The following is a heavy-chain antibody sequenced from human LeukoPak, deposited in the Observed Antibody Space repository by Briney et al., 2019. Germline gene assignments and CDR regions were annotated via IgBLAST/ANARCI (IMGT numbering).Heavy chain of an antibody. J-gene: IGHJ4*02. D-gene: IGHD6-19*01. CDR3: ATGYSSGWYYNY. CDR1: GGTFSSYA. V-gene: IGHV1-69*13. Sequence: SVKVSCKASGGTFSSYAISWVRQAPGQGLEWMGGIIPIFGTANYAQKFQGRVTITADESTSTAYMELSSLRSEDTAVYYCATGYSSGWYYNYWGQGTLVTVSS. CDR2: IIPIFGTA.